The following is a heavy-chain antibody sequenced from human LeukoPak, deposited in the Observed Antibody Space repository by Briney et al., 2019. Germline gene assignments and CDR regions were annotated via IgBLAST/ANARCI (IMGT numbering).Heavy chain of an antibody. D-gene: IGHD3-22*01. CDR3: ARGGYDSSGYYRPYYFDY. V-gene: IGHV3-7*01. CDR1: GFTFSSYW. CDR2: IKQDGSEK. Sequence: PGGSLRLSCAASGFTFSSYWMSWVRQAPGKGLEWVANIKQDGSEKYYVDSVKGRFTISRDNAKNSLCLQMNSLRAEDTAVYYCARGGYDSSGYYRPYYFDYWGQGTLVTVSS. J-gene: IGHJ4*02.